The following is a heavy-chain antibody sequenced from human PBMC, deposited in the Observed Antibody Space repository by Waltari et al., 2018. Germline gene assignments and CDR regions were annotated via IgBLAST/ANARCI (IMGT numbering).Heavy chain of an antibody. J-gene: IGHJ4*02. CDR1: GFYFCLYA. CDR2: ISGDGDHT. D-gene: IGHD3-3*01. V-gene: IGHV3-23*01. CDR3: GKAGSAYYFDF. Sequence: EVQLLESGGDLVQPGGSLRLSLAPSGFYFCLYAMTWVRQAPGKGLQSVSVISGDGDHTFYADSVKGRFTISRDNSRNMLYLQMDSLRADDTAQYYCGKAGSAYYFDFWGQGALVTVSS.